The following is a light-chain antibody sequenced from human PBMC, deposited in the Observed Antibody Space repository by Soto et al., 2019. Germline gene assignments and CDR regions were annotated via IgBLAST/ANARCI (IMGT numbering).Light chain of an antibody. CDR1: QSVSSN. V-gene: IGKV3-15*01. CDR3: QQYNNWPRT. CDR2: GAS. Sequence: EIVMTQSPATLSVSPGERATVSCMASQSVSSNLAWYQPKPGQAPRLLIYGASTRATGIPARFSGSGSGTEFTLTIGRLQSEDFAFYYCQQYNNWPRTFGQWTKLEI. J-gene: IGKJ2*01.